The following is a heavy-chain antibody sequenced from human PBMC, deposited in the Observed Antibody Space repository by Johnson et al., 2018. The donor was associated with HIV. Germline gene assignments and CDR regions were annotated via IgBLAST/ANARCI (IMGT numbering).Heavy chain of an antibody. Sequence: QVQLVESGGGVVQPGRSLRLSCAASGFTFSTYGMHWVRQAPGKGLEWVAFIRYDGSNKYYADSVKGRFTISRDNSKNTLYLQMNSLRAEDTAVYYCAKNKYSSGWYDAFDIWGQGTVVTVSS. CDR1: GFTFSTYG. J-gene: IGHJ3*02. D-gene: IGHD6-19*01. V-gene: IGHV3-30*02. CDR3: AKNKYSSGWYDAFDI. CDR2: IRYDGSNK.